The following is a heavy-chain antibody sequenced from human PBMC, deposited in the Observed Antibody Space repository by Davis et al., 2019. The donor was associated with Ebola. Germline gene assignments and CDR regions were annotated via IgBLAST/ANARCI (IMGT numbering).Heavy chain of an antibody. CDR2: MNPNSGNT. V-gene: IGHV1-8*01. Sequence: ASVKVSCKASGYTFTSYDINWVRQATGQGLEWMGWMNPNSGNTGYAQKFQDRVTITRDRSMSTAYMELSSLRSEDTAMYYCASCSSTSCYAFAFDIWGQGTMVTVSS. CDR1: GYTFTSYD. D-gene: IGHD2-2*01. J-gene: IGHJ3*02. CDR3: ASCSSTSCYAFAFDI.